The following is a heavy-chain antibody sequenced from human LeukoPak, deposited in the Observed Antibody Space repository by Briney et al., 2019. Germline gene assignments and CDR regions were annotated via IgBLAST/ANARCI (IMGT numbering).Heavy chain of an antibody. CDR3: ARRGFGVLTFDY. V-gene: IGHV5-51*01. D-gene: IGHD3-3*01. CDR1: GYSFTNYW. J-gene: IGHJ4*02. CDR2: ICPGDSDT. Sequence: GESLKISCKGSGYSFTNYWVAWVRQMPGKGLEWMGIICPGDSDTRYSPSFQGQVTISADTSVSTAYLQWSSLKASDTAMYYCARRGFGVLTFDYWGQGTLVTVSS.